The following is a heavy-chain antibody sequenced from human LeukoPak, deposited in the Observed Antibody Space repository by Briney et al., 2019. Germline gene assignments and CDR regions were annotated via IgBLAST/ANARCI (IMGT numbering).Heavy chain of an antibody. CDR1: GFTFSSYA. CDR2: ISNDGRTK. J-gene: IGHJ4*02. CDR3: ARVNCRGILD. V-gene: IGHV3-30*04. Sequence: GGSLRLSCQASGFTFSSYAVHWVRQAPGKGLEWVLVISNDGRTKFYAESVRGRFTISRDDSKNTLSLQMDSLRVEDTAVYYCARVNCRGILDWGQGTQVTVSS. D-gene: IGHD2-15*01.